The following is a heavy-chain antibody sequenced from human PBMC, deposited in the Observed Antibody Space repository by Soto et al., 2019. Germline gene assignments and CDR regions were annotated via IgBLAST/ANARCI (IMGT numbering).Heavy chain of an antibody. J-gene: IGHJ5*02. V-gene: IGHV4-39*01. CDR3: ARQWDFHCSGGGCFGGRANWFVQ. CDR2: IYYTGST. CDR1: GGSISSSSYY. D-gene: IGHD2-15*01. Sequence: SETLSLTCTVSGGSISSSSYYWGWIRQPPGKGLEWIGSIYYTGSTYYYPSLKSRVTISVDTSKNQFSLKLRSVTAADTAVYYCARQWDFHCSGGGCFGGRANWFVQWGQGTMVTVSS.